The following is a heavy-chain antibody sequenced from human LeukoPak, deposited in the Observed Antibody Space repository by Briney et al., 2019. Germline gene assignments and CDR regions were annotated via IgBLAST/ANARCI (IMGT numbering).Heavy chain of an antibody. J-gene: IGHJ6*03. CDR2: IYYSGST. V-gene: IGHV4-59*02. CDR1: GGSVSSYY. D-gene: IGHD5-24*01. CDR3: ARALRDGYNYHPYYYMDV. Sequence: PSETLSLTCTVSGGSVSSYYWSWIRQPPGKGLEWIGYIYYSGSTNYNPSLKSRVTISVDTSKNQFSLKLSSVTAADTAVYYCARALRDGYNYHPYYYMDVWGKGTTVTISS.